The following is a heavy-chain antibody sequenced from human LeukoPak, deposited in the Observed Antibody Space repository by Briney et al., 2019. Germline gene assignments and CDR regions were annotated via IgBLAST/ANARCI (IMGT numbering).Heavy chain of an antibody. J-gene: IGHJ1*01. V-gene: IGHV3-7*01. CDR3: VRELVVGPAEYFQN. Sequence: GGSLRLPCVASGFTFSNYWMAWIRHAPGRGLEWVANISKDGSETYYLDSVRGRFTISRDNAKNSLYLQMNTLGAEDTAVYYCVRELVVGPAEYFQNWGQGTLVTVSS. CDR1: GFTFSNYW. CDR2: ISKDGSET. D-gene: IGHD2-15*01.